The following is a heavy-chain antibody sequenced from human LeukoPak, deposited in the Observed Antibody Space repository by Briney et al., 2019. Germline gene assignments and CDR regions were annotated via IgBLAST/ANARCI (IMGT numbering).Heavy chain of an antibody. V-gene: IGHV4-59*12. J-gene: IGHJ5*02. CDR1: GGSISSYY. CDR3: ASLRIAAAGTSFGVS. Sequence: SETLSLTCTVSGGSISSYYWSWIRQPPGKGLEWIGYIYYSGCTNYNPSLKSRVTISVDTSKNQFSLKLSSVTAADTAVYYCASLRIAAAGTSFGVSWGQGTLVTVSS. D-gene: IGHD6-13*01. CDR2: IYYSGCT.